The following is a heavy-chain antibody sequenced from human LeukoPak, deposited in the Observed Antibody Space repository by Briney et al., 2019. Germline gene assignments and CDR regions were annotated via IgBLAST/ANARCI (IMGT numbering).Heavy chain of an antibody. CDR1: GYTFTSYD. J-gene: IGHJ3*02. CDR2: MNPNGGNT. D-gene: IGHD3-22*01. V-gene: IGHV1-8*01. CDR3: ARRIYHYDSSGYSTDAFDI. Sequence: ASVKVSCKASGYTFTSYDINWVRQATGQGLEWMGWMNPNGGNTGYAQKFQGRVTMTRNTSISTAYMELSSLRSEDTAVYYCARRIYHYDSSGYSTDAFDIWGQGTMVTVSS.